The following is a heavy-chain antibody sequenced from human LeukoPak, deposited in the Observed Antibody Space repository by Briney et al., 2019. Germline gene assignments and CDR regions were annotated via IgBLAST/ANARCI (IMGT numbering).Heavy chain of an antibody. D-gene: IGHD3-16*01. J-gene: IGHJ4*02. CDR2: ISYDGSNE. Sequence: GGSLRLSCAASGFTFSSYAMHWVRQAPGKGLEWVAVISYDGSNEYYADSVKGRFTISRDNSKNTLYLQMNSLRAEDTAVYYCAKQTRGFGGVTPGDYWGQGTLVTVSS. V-gene: IGHV3-30-3*02. CDR3: AKQTRGFGGVTPGDY. CDR1: GFTFSSYA.